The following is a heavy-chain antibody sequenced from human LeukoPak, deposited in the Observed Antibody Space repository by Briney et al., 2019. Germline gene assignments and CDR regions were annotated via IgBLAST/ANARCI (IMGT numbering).Heavy chain of an antibody. V-gene: IGHV4-59*01. D-gene: IGHD3-22*01. CDR2: IYDSGST. J-gene: IGHJ4*02. CDR1: GGSISSYY. CDR3: ARGASYYDSSSYYYVIDY. Sequence: SETLSLTCTVSGGSISSYYWSWIRQPPGKGLEWIGYIYDSGSTNYNPSLKSRVTISVDTSKNQFSLRLSSVTAADTAVYYRARGASYYDSSSYYYVIDYWGQGTLVTVSS.